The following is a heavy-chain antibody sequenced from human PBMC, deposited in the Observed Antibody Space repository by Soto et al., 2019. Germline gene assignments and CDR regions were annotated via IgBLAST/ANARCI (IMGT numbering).Heavy chain of an antibody. V-gene: IGHV4-39*02. CDR1: GGSISYNSYY. D-gene: IGHD2-2*01. Sequence: PSETLSLTCSVSGGSISYNSYYCGWILHPPGKGLEWVGGIFYTVTTYYSPSLKDRVTISVDTSKNSLSLNLTSVTAADTAVYLCARLVVVAPVANAWGQGTMVTLSS. CDR3: ARLVVVAPVANA. CDR2: IFYTVTT. J-gene: IGHJ5*02.